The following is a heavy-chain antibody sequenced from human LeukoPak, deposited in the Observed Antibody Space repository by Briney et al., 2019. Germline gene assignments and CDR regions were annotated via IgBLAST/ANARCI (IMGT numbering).Heavy chain of an antibody. V-gene: IGHV3-21*01. CDR2: ISSSSSYI. D-gene: IGHD3-10*01. CDR1: GFTFSSYI. CDR3: ARDRVTMVRGVIIPNDY. Sequence: GGSLRLSRAASGFTFSSYIMNWVRQAPGKGLEWVSSISSSSSYIYYADTVKGRFTIPRDNAKNSLYLQMNSLRAEDTAVYYCARDRVTMVRGVIIPNDYWGQGTLVTVSS. J-gene: IGHJ4*02.